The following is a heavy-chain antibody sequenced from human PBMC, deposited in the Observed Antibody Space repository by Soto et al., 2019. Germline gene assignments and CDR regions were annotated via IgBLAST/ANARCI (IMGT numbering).Heavy chain of an antibody. V-gene: IGHV4-31*03. CDR1: GGSISSGGYY. CDR3: ARSANDDILTGYYNVPKFDY. D-gene: IGHD3-9*01. Sequence: QVQLQESGPGLVKPSQTLSLTCTVSGGSISSGGYYWSWIRQHPGKGLEWIGYIYYSGSTYYNPSLKSRVTISVDTSKNQFSLKLSSVTAADTAVYYCARSANDDILTGYYNVPKFDYWGQGTLVTVSS. J-gene: IGHJ4*02. CDR2: IYYSGST.